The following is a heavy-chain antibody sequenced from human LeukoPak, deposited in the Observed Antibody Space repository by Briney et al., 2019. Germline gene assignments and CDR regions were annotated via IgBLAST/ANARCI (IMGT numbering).Heavy chain of an antibody. Sequence: GGSLRLSCVASGFTFSSYWMHWVRQDPRKGLVWVSRINGDGRNINYADSVRGRFTISRDNAKNTLYLQMNTLRVEDTAVYYCVRDDDRPDNGLDYWGQGTLVTVSS. J-gene: IGHJ4*02. CDR1: GFTFSSYW. CDR2: INGDGRNI. CDR3: VRDDDRPDNGLDY. V-gene: IGHV3-74*01. D-gene: IGHD3-22*01.